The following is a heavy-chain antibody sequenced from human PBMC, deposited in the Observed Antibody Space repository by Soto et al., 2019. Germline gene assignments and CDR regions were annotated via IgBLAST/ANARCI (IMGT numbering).Heavy chain of an antibody. CDR1: GGSTSSGDYY. CDR3: ARINWNYVFDY. CDR2: IYYSGST. V-gene: IGHV4-30-4*01. Sequence: PSETLSLTCTVSGGSTSSGDYYWNWVRQPPGKGLEWIGHIYYSGSTYHNPSLKSRVTISVDTSKNQFSLKLSSVTAADTAVYYCARINWNYVFDYWGQGTLVTVSS. J-gene: IGHJ4*02. D-gene: IGHD1-7*01.